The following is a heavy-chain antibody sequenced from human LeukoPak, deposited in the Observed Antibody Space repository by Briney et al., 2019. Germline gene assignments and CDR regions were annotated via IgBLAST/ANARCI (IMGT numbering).Heavy chain of an antibody. CDR1: GYTFTGYY. CDR3: ARGKDWGPY. CDR2: INTNSGGT. Sequence: ASVKVSCKAFGYTFTGYYMHWVRQPPGQGLEWMGWINTNSGGTNSAQKFQGRVTMTRDTSISTAYMELSRLTSDDTAVYYCARGKDWGPYWGQGTLVTVSS. D-gene: IGHD7-27*01. V-gene: IGHV1-2*02. J-gene: IGHJ4*02.